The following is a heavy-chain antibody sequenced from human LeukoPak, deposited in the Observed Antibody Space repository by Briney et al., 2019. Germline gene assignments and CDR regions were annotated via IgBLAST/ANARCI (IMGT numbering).Heavy chain of an antibody. J-gene: IGHJ5*02. D-gene: IGHD6-13*01. CDR2: NWCDGSNE. Sequence: VGPLRLSCAASGFTLSSFGMRWARAAPGKGLGWGAVNWCDGSNEYYADSVKGRFTISRDNSQNMLYLQMDSPRAEDTSIYYCARGLAAAYNWFDPWGQGTLVTVSS. CDR1: GFTLSSFG. CDR3: ARGLAAAYNWFDP. V-gene: IGHV3-33*01.